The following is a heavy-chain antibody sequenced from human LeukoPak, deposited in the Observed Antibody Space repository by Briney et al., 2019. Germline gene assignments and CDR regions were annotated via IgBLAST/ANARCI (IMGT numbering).Heavy chain of an antibody. CDR1: GGSISSGGYY. D-gene: IGHD3-10*01. V-gene: IGHV4-31*03. CDR2: IYYSGST. J-gene: IGHJ5*02. Sequence: KASETLSLTCTVSGGSISSGGYYWSWIRQHPGKGLEWIGYIYYSGSTYYNPSLKSRVTISVDTPKNQLSLKLSSVTAADTAVYYCARGLLATVVRGQSWFDPWGQGTLVTVSS. CDR3: ARGLLATVVRGQSWFDP.